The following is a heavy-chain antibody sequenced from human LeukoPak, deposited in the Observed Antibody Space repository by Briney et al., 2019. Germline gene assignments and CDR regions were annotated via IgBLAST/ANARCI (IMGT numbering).Heavy chain of an antibody. J-gene: IGHJ4*02. CDR1: GFTFSSYS. V-gene: IGHV3-21*01. CDR2: ISSSSSYI. D-gene: IGHD5-24*01. Sequence: GGSLRLSCAASGFTFSSYSMNWVRQAPGKGLEWVSSISSSSSYIYYADSVKGRFTISRDNAKNSLYLQMNSQRAEDTAVYYCARAGDGYNLRYYFDYWGQGTLVTVSS. CDR3: ARAGDGYNLRYYFDY.